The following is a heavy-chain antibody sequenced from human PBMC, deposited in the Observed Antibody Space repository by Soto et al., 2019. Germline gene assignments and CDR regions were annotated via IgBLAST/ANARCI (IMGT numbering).Heavy chain of an antibody. CDR2: INHTGVP. CDR1: GGSVNFYY. V-gene: IGHV4-34*01. Sequence: SETLSLTCTVYGGSVNFYYWNLILQPPGQGLEWIGEINHTGVPHYNPSLKSRVTMSVDTSNNQFSLMLSSVTAADTAIYYCATRITVFGLLIPPFDPWGQGTQVTVSS. D-gene: IGHD3-3*01. J-gene: IGHJ5*02. CDR3: ATRITVFGLLIPPFDP.